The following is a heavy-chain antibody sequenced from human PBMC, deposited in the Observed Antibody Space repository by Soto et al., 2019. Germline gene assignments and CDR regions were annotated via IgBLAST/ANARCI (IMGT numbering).Heavy chain of an antibody. CDR3: AKDEESGSYFDY. Sequence: GGSLRLSCAASGFIFNSYAMSWVRQAPGKGLEWVSAISSGGVTTYYADPVKGRFTISRDNSKNTLDLQMNSLRADDTAVYYCAKDEESGSYFDYWGQGTLVTVSS. CDR1: GFIFNSYA. D-gene: IGHD1-26*01. V-gene: IGHV3-23*01. CDR2: ISSGGVTT. J-gene: IGHJ4*02.